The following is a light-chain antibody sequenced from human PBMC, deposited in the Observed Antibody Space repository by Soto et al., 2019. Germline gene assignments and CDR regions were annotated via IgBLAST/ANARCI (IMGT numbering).Light chain of an antibody. CDR1: SSNIWAGFD. V-gene: IGLV1-40*01. Sequence: QSVLTQPPSVSGAPGQRVTISCSGNSSNIWAGFDVHWNQQLPAAAPKLLIYASTNRPSGVPDRVSGSKSVSSASLALTGLKIDDEAESYCHSYDTGQTGQVLFGGGTQLTVL. CDR2: AST. CDR3: HSYDTGQTGQVL. J-gene: IGLJ2*01.